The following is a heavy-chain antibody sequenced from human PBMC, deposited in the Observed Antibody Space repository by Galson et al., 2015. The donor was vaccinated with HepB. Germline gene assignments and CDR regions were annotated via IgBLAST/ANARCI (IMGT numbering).Heavy chain of an antibody. CDR1: GSSFTSHW. V-gene: IGHV5-51*01. CDR3: ARRRYYDRSGDLYGPGDTFDY. D-gene: IGHD3-22*01. Sequence: QSGAEVKQPGESLKISCKGSGSSFTSHWIAWVRQMPGKGLEWMGIIYPGDSDTRYSPSFEGQVTFSADKFISTAYLQWSRLKASDTAMYYCARRRYYDRSGDLYGPGDTFDYWGQGTLVTVSP. J-gene: IGHJ4*02. CDR2: IYPGDSDT.